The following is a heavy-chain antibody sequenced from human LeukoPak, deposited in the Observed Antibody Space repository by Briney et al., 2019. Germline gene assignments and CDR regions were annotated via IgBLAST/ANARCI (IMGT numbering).Heavy chain of an antibody. CDR2: ISSSSSYI. V-gene: IGHV3-21*01. D-gene: IGHD6-13*01. CDR3: ARDSLGIAAAGHDAFDI. Sequence: GGSLRLSCAASGFTFSSYSMNWVRQAPGKGLEWVSSISSSSSYIYYADSVKCRFTISRDNAKNSLYLQMNSLRAEDTAVYYCARDSLGIAAAGHDAFDIWGQGTMVTVSS. J-gene: IGHJ3*02. CDR1: GFTFSSYS.